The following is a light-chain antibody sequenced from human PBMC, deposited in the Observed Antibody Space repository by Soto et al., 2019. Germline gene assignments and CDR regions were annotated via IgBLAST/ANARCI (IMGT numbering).Light chain of an antibody. CDR1: SSNIGNNA. CDR2: YDD. Sequence: QSVLTQPPSVSEAPRQRVTISCSGGSSNIGNNAVNWYQQLPGKAPKLLIYYDDLLPSGVSDRFSGSKSDTSASLAISGLQSEDEADYYFAAWDDSLNGPRVVFGGGTQLTVL. J-gene: IGLJ2*01. CDR3: AAWDDSLNGPRVV. V-gene: IGLV1-36*01.